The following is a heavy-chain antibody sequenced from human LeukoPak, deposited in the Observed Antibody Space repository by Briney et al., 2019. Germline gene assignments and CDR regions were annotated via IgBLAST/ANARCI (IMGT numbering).Heavy chain of an antibody. V-gene: IGHV1-2*02. CDR2: ISPNSGGT. Sequence: ASVKVSCMASGYTFSSYGISWVRQAPGQGLEWMGWISPNSGGTHYAQKFQGRVTMTRDTSISTAYMELSRLRSDDTAVFYCARDSSGSSLDYWGQGTLVTVSS. CDR3: ARDSSGSSLDY. CDR1: GYTFSSYG. D-gene: IGHD1-26*01. J-gene: IGHJ4*02.